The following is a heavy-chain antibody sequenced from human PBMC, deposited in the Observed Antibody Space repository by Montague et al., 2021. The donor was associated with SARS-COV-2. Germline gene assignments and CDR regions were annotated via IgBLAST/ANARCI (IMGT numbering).Heavy chain of an antibody. CDR1: DDSISSSSYY. CDR3: VRGRSGYFNPLDY. V-gene: IGHV4-39*01. D-gene: IGHD3-3*01. CDR2: IYYSGST. J-gene: IGHJ4*02. Sequence: SETLSLTCTVSDDSISSSSYYWAWIRQPPGKGLEWIGSIYYSGSTYYNPSLKSRVTISVDTSKKQSSLNLSFVTAADTAVFYCVRGRSGYFNPLDYWGQGTLVTVSS.